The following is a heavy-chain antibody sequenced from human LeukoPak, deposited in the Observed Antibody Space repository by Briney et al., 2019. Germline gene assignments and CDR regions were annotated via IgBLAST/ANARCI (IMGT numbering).Heavy chain of an antibody. CDR3: ARDLLEWYFDY. CDR2: IYSGGST. V-gene: IGHV3-66*01. CDR1: GFTFSSYA. J-gene: IGHJ4*02. Sequence: GGSLRLSCTASGFTFSSYAMSWVRLAPGKGLDWVSVIYSGGSTYYADSVKGRFTISRDNSKNTLYLQMNSLRAEDTAVYYCARDLLEWYFDYWGQGTLVTVSS. D-gene: IGHD3-3*01.